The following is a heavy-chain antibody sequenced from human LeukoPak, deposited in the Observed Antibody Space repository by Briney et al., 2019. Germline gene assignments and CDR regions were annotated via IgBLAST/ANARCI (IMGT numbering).Heavy chain of an antibody. CDR3: AKDIDSYGLSPYFDD. CDR1: GFPFDDYA. CDR2: ISGKSGSI. V-gene: IGHV3-9*01. J-gene: IGHJ4*02. D-gene: IGHD5-18*01. Sequence: SLRLPCAASGFPFDDYAMHWVRQAPGKGLEWVSGISGKSGSIGYADSVKGRFTISRDNAKNSLYLQMNSLRPEDTALYYCAKDIDSYGLSPYFDDWGQGTLVTVSS.